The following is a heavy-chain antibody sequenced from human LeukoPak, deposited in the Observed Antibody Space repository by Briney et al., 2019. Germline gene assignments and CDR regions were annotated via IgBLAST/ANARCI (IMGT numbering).Heavy chain of an antibody. CDR1: GGSISSYY. CDR3: ARPIYCSSTSCYPFSP. D-gene: IGHD2-2*01. J-gene: IGHJ5*02. CDR2: ISSSGSTI. V-gene: IGHV3-11*04. Sequence: LSLTCTVSGGSISSYYWSWIRQAPGKGLEWVSYISSSGSTIYYADSVKGRFTTSRDNAKNSLYLQMNSLRAEDTAVYYCARPIYCSSTSCYPFSPWGQGTLVTVSS.